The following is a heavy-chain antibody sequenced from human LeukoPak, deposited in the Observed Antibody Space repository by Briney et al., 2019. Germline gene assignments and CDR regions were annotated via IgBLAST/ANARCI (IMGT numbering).Heavy chain of an antibody. D-gene: IGHD2-2*01. CDR2: ISYDESNK. Sequence: AGGSLRLSCAASGFTFSSYAMHWVRQAPGKGLEWVAVISYDESNKYYADSVKGRFTISRDNSKNTLYLQMNSLRAEDTAVYYCAREPDIVVVPAALERYYYGMDVWGQGTTVTVSS. CDR3: AREPDIVVVPAALERYYYGMDV. CDR1: GFTFSSYA. V-gene: IGHV3-30-3*01. J-gene: IGHJ6*02.